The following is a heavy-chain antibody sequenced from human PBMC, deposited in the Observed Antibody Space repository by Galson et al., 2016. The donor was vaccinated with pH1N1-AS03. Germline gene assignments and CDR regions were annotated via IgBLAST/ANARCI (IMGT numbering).Heavy chain of an antibody. CDR1: GGTFDNHP. CDR2: FIPIFGTT. CDR3: ARNSDSLGAFDV. D-gene: IGHD1-7*01. J-gene: IGHJ3*01. V-gene: IGHV1-69*05. Sequence: SVKVSCKASGGTFDNHPINWVRQAPGLGLEWMGGFIPIFGTTNYAPKYQGRVTFTTADSTTTVYMELSNLRPEDTAVYYCARNSDSLGAFDVWGQGTLLNVSS.